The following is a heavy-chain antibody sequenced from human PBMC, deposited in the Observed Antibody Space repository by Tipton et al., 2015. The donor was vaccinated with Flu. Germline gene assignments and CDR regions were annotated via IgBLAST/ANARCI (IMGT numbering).Heavy chain of an antibody. V-gene: IGHV3-11*01. CDR3: ARDVVGGVWWFGELLSVYGMDV. J-gene: IGHJ6*02. Sequence: SLRLSCAASGFTFSDYYMSWIRQAPGKGLEWVSYISSSGSTIYYADSVKGRFTISRDNAKNSLYLQMNSLRAEDTAVYYCARDVVGGVWWFGELLSVYGMDVWGQGTTVTVSS. D-gene: IGHD3-10*01. CDR2: ISSSGSTI. CDR1: GFTFSDYY.